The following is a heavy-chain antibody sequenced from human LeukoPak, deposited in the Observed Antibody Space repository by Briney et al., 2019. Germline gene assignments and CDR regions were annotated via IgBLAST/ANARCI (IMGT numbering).Heavy chain of an antibody. Sequence: GASVKVSCKASGYTFTSYAMHWVRQAPGQRLEWMGWINAGNGNTKYSQNFQGRVTITRDTSASTVDMELSSLRSEDTAVYYCARDSGYSNGFSLDYWGQGTLVTVSS. D-gene: IGHD5-18*01. V-gene: IGHV1-3*01. CDR1: GYTFTSYA. J-gene: IGHJ4*02. CDR3: ARDSGYSNGFSLDY. CDR2: INAGNGNT.